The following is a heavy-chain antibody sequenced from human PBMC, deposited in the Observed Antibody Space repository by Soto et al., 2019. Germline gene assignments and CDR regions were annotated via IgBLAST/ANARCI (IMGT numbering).Heavy chain of an antibody. CDR2: ISAYNGNT. CDR1: GYTFTSYG. Sequence: QVPLVQSGAEVKKPGASVKVSCKASGYTFTSYGISWVRQAPGQGLEWMGWISAYNGNTNYAQKLQGRVTMTTDTSTSTAYMELRSLRSDDTAVYYCAREKVAYCGSDCYLRYFDLWGRGTLVTVSS. D-gene: IGHD2-21*01. V-gene: IGHV1-18*01. CDR3: AREKVAYCGSDCYLRYFDL. J-gene: IGHJ2*01.